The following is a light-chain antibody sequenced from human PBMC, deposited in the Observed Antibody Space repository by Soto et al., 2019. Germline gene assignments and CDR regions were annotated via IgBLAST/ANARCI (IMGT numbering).Light chain of an antibody. J-gene: IGKJ1*01. CDR2: GVS. Sequence: EIVRTQSPVNLSVSPGERVTLFCRASQYVSGHFAWYQQKPGQAPRLIISGVSTRATGVPARFSGSGSGTEFTLTINSLQSEDFAVYYCHQYHYWWTFGQGTKVDI. CDR1: QYVSGH. CDR3: HQYHYWWT. V-gene: IGKV3-15*01.